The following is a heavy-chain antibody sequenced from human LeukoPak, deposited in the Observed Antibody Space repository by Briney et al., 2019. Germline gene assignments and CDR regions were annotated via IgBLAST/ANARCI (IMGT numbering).Heavy chain of an antibody. CDR2: ISAYNGNT. Sequence: ASVKVSCKASGYTFTSYGISWVRQAPGQGLEWMGWISAYNGNTNYAQKFQGRVTITADESTSTAYMELSSLRSEDTAVYYCARSQDKIAAAGGDWGQGTLVTVSS. CDR3: ARSQDKIAAAGGD. D-gene: IGHD6-13*01. CDR1: GYTFTSYG. J-gene: IGHJ4*02. V-gene: IGHV1-18*01.